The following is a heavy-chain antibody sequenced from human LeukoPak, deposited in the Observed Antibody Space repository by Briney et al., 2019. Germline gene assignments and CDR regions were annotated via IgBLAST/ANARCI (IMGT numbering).Heavy chain of an antibody. D-gene: IGHD3-3*01. Sequence: SETLSLTCTVSGGSISSGSYYWSWIRQPAGKGLEWIGRIYTSGSTNYNPSLKSRVTISVDTSKNQFSLKLSSVTAADTAVYYCARGPVITIFGVARVDWFDPWGQGTLVTVSS. CDR2: IYTSGST. J-gene: IGHJ5*02. CDR3: ARGPVITIFGVARVDWFDP. V-gene: IGHV4-61*02. CDR1: GGSISSGSYY.